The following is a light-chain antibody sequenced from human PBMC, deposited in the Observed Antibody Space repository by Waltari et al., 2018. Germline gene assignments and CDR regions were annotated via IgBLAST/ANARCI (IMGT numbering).Light chain of an antibody. CDR2: DAS. CDR1: QSLITY. Sequence: EIVLIQSPATLSLSTGERATLSCRASQSLITYLAWYQQKPGQAPRLLIYDASDRATDIPARFSGSGSGTDFTLTISSLEPEDFAVYYCQHRGYWPYTFGQGTKLEIK. V-gene: IGKV3-11*01. J-gene: IGKJ2*01. CDR3: QHRGYWPYT.